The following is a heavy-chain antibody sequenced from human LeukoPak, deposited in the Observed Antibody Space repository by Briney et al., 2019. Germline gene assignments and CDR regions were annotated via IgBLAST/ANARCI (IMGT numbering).Heavy chain of an antibody. D-gene: IGHD6-19*01. CDR3: TTGGWYLKY. Sequence: GGSLRLSCAASGFTFSDAWMTWVRQAPGKGLEWLSRIKSKTDGGATDYAAPVKGRFTISRDDSKNTLYLQMNSLKTEDTAVYYCTTGGWYLKYWGQGALVTVSS. CDR2: IKSKTDGGAT. V-gene: IGHV3-15*01. J-gene: IGHJ4*02. CDR1: GFTFSDAW.